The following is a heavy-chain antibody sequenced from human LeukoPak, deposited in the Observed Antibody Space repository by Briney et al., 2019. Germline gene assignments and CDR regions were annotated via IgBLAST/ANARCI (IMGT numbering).Heavy chain of an antibody. Sequence: ASVKVSCKASGHTFSDYYVPWVRQAPGHGLEWMGIINPSGGRTSYAQKFQGRVTMTRDMSTSTVYMELSSLRSEDTAVYYCARDLLSYDSTTHDAFDIWGRGTMVTVSS. CDR3: ARDLLSYDSTTHDAFDI. CDR1: GHTFSDYY. V-gene: IGHV1-46*01. J-gene: IGHJ3*02. CDR2: INPSGGRT. D-gene: IGHD3-22*01.